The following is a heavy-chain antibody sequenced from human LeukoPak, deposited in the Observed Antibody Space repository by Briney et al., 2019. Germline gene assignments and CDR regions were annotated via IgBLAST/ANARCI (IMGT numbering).Heavy chain of an antibody. V-gene: IGHV4-59*01. CDR2: IYYNGST. CDR1: GGSISSYY. J-gene: IGHJ4*02. D-gene: IGHD3-22*01. Sequence: PSETLSLTCTVSGGSISSYYWSRIRQPPGKGLEWIGYIYYNGSTNYNPSLKSRVTISVDKSKTQFSLKLSSVTAADTAIYYCARATDSGNYGVYFDNWGQGTLVTVSS. CDR3: ARATDSGNYGVYFDN.